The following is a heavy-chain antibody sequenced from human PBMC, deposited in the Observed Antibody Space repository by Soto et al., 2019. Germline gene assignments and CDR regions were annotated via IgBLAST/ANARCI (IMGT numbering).Heavy chain of an antibody. V-gene: IGHV3-7*01. J-gene: IGHJ6*04. Sequence: EVQVVESGGGLVQPGGSLRLSCVASGFTSSNYWMNWVRQAPGKGLEWVANIKQDGSEKNYVDSVKGRFTISRDNAKNSLYIQMNSLRGEDTAVYYCAGSTSSWGVWGKGTTVTVSS. CDR2: IKQDGSEK. D-gene: IGHD6-13*01. CDR1: GFTSSNYW. CDR3: AGSTSSWGV.